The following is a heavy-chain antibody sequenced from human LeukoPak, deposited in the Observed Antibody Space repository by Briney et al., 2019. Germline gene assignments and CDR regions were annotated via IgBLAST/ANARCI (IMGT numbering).Heavy chain of an antibody. Sequence: GASVKVSCKASGYILTGYYMQWVRQAPGQGLEWMGWINPNSGGTNYAQKFQGRVTMTRDTSISTAYMELSRLRSDDTAVYYCVRGMGQREAARWLQFDYWGQGTLVTVSS. J-gene: IGHJ4*02. V-gene: IGHV1-2*02. CDR1: GYILTGYY. D-gene: IGHD5-24*01. CDR2: INPNSGGT. CDR3: VRGMGQREAARWLQFDY.